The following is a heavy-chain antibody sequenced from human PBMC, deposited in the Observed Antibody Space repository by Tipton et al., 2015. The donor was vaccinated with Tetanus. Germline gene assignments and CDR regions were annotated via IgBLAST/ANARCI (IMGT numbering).Heavy chain of an antibody. CDR3: TRARGVAVTGGDY. Sequence: LSLTCTVSGDSVSSPTYFWAWIRQAPGKGLEWVSVIYSGGSTYYADSVKGRFTISRDNSKNTLYLQMNSLRVEDTAVYYCTRARGVAVTGGDYWGQGTLVTVSS. J-gene: IGHJ4*02. CDR2: IYSGGST. D-gene: IGHD6-19*01. V-gene: IGHV3-66*01. CDR1: GDSVSSPTYF.